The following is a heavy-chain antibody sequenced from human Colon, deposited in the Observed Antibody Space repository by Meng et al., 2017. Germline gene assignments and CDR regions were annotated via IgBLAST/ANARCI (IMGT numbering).Heavy chain of an antibody. Sequence: SETLSLTCTVSGGSISSGGYYWSWIRQHPGKGLEWIGYIYYSGSTYYNPSLKSRVTISVDTSKNQFSLKLSSVTAADTAVYYCARSGDRAFDIWGLGTMVTVSS. J-gene: IGHJ3*02. V-gene: IGHV4-31*03. CDR2: IYYSGST. D-gene: IGHD3-22*01. CDR1: GGSISSGGYY. CDR3: ARSGDRAFDI.